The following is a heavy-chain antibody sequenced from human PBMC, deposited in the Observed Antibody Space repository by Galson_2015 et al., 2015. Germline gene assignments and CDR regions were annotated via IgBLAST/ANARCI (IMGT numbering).Heavy chain of an antibody. D-gene: IGHD7-27*01. CDR2: IDWDDDK. CDR1: GFSLSTSKMR. V-gene: IGHV2-70*04. Sequence: PALVKPTQTLTLTCTFSGFSLSTSKMRMNWIRQPPGEALEWLARIDWDDDKFYSTSLKTRLTISKDTSKNQVVLAMTNVDPVDTATYYCARMGYPNWGYFDYWGQGTLVTVSS. J-gene: IGHJ4*02. CDR3: ARMGYPNWGYFDY.